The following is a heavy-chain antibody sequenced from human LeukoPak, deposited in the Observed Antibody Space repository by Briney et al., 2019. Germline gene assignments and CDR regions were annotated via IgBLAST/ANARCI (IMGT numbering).Heavy chain of an antibody. Sequence: ASETLSLTCAVYGGSFSGYYWSWIRQPPGKGLEWIGEINHSGSTNYNPSLKSRVTISVDTSKNQFSLKLSSVTAADTAVYYCARRDYDFWSGPYGYMDVWGKGTTVTVSS. CDR3: ARRDYDFWSGPYGYMDV. D-gene: IGHD3-3*01. V-gene: IGHV4-34*01. J-gene: IGHJ6*03. CDR1: GGSFSGYY. CDR2: INHSGST.